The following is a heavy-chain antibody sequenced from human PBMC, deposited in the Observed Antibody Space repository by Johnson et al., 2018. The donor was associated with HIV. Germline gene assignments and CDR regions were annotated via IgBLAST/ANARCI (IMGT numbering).Heavy chain of an antibody. CDR3: ARGGPRYNFWSGHTDAFDI. V-gene: IGHV3-NL1*01. D-gene: IGHD3-3*01. J-gene: IGHJ3*02. CDR2: IYSGGST. Sequence: QMLLVESGGGVVQPGRSLRLSCAASGFTFSSYAMHWVRQAPGKGLEWVSVIYSGGSTYYADSVKGRFTISRDNSKNTLYLQMNSLRAEDTAVYYCARGGPRYNFWSGHTDAFDIWGQGTMVTVSS. CDR1: GFTFSSYA.